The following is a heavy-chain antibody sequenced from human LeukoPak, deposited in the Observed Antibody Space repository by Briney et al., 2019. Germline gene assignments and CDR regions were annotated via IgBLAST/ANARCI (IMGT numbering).Heavy chain of an antibody. CDR1: GGSISSYY. CDR3: ARLHSNSSPQPNDYYYGMDV. CDR2: INHSGST. V-gene: IGHV4-34*01. J-gene: IGHJ6*02. Sequence: QPSETLSLTCTVSGGSISSYYWSWIRQPPGKGLEWIGEINHSGSTNYNPSLKSRVTISVDTSKNQFSLKLSSVTAADTAVYYCARLHSNSSPQPNDYYYGMDVWGQGTTVTVSS. D-gene: IGHD6-6*01.